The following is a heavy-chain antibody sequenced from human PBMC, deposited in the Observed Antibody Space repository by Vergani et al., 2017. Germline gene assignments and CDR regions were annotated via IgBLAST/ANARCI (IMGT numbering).Heavy chain of an antibody. J-gene: IGHJ4*02. Sequence: QVQLQESGPGLVKPSETLSLTCTVSNDSVSNTFYYWGWIRKTPGKGLEWIGSIYYSGSTYYNPSLESRVTMSVDTSKSQFSLKLSSVTAADTAVYYCARSDRRGYSYGPPDYWGQGTLVTVSS. D-gene: IGHD5-18*01. CDR2: IYYSGST. CDR1: NDSVSNTFYY. CDR3: ARSDRRGYSYGPPDY. V-gene: IGHV4-39*07.